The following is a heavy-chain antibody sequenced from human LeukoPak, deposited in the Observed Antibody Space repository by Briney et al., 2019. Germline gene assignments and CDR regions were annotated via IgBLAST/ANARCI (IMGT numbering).Heavy chain of an antibody. CDR2: IRYDGSNK. Sequence: SGGSLRLSCAASGFTFSSYGMHWVRQAPGKGLEWVAFIRYDGSNKYYADSVKGRFTISRDNSKNTLYLQMNSLRAEDTAVYYCAKPHLDMEQQLEYYFDYWGQGTLVTVSS. CDR1: GFTFSSYG. V-gene: IGHV3-30*02. D-gene: IGHD6-13*01. J-gene: IGHJ4*02. CDR3: AKPHLDMEQQLEYYFDY.